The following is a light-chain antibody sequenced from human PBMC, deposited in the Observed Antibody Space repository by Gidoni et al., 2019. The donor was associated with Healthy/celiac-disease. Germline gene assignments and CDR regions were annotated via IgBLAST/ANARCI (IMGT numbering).Light chain of an antibody. CDR3: QQSYSTPIT. J-gene: IGKJ5*01. Sequence: DIQITQSPSSLSASVGDRVTITCRESQSISSYLNWYQQKPGKAPKLLIYAASSLQSGVPSRFSGSGSGTDFTLTISSLQPEDFATYYCQQSYSTPITFGQGTRLEIK. V-gene: IGKV1-39*01. CDR2: AAS. CDR1: QSISSY.